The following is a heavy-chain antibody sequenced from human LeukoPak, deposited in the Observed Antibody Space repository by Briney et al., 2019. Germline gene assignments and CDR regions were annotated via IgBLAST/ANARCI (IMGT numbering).Heavy chain of an antibody. Sequence: GGSLRLSCAASGFTFSGSATHWVRQASGKGLEWVGRIRSKANSYATAYAASVKGRFTISRDDSKNTAYLQMNSLKTEDTAVYYCTSPHDYGDYWGQGTLVTVSS. V-gene: IGHV3-73*01. CDR1: GFTFSGSA. J-gene: IGHJ4*02. CDR3: TSPHDYGDY. CDR2: IRSKANSYAT.